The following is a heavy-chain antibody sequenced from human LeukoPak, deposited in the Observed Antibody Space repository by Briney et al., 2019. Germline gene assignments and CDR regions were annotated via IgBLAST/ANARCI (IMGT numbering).Heavy chain of an antibody. CDR3: ARDALTTRMDV. CDR1: GFTFSSYS. J-gene: IGHJ6*04. V-gene: IGHV3-7*01. D-gene: IGHD4-17*01. CDR2: IKQDGSEK. Sequence: GGSLRLSCAASGFTFSSYSMNWVRQAPGKGLEWVANIKQDGSEKYYVDSVKGRFTISRDNAKNSLYLQMNSLRAEDTAVYYCARDALTTRMDVWGKGTTVTVSS.